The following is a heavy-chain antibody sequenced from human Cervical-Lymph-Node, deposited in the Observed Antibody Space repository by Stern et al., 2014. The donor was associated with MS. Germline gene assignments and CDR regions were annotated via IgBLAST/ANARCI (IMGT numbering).Heavy chain of an antibody. Sequence: VQLEESGAGVKKPGASLKVSCRASGYTFSSYYIHWVRQAPGQGLEWMGIINPTDRSTTYAQKFQGRVTMTRDTSTSTVYMELSSLKPEDTAVYYCTREKLYYDSSAFAGITNGFDVWGQGTMVTVSS. D-gene: IGHD3-22*01. CDR3: TREKLYYDSSAFAGITNGFDV. J-gene: IGHJ3*01. CDR2: INPTDRST. CDR1: GYTFSSYY. V-gene: IGHV1-46*03.